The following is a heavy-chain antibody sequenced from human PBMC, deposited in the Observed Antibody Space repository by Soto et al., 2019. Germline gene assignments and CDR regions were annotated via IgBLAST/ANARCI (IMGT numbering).Heavy chain of an antibody. D-gene: IGHD4-17*01. Sequence: QVQLVQSGAEVKKPGSSVKVSCKASGGTFSSYTISWVRQAPGQGLEWMGRIIPILGIANYAQKCQGRVTITADKSTSTAYMELSSLRSEETAVYYCASVYGDYSYWGQGTLVTVSS. CDR3: ASVYGDYSY. J-gene: IGHJ4*02. CDR1: GGTFSSYT. V-gene: IGHV1-69*02. CDR2: IIPILGIA.